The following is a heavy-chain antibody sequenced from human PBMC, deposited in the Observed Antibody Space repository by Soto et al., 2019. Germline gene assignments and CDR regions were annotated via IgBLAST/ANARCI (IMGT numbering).Heavy chain of an antibody. CDR3: AKGAVSSGTYYYYYMDV. J-gene: IGHJ6*03. CDR2: IYSGGST. V-gene: IGHV3-66*01. Sequence: GGSLRLSCAASGFTVSSNYMSWVRQAPGKGLEWVSVIYSGGSTYYADSVKGRFTISRDNSKNTLYLQMNSLRAEDTAVYYCAKGAVSSGTYYYYYMDVWGKGTTVTVSS. D-gene: IGHD6-25*01. CDR1: GFTVSSNY.